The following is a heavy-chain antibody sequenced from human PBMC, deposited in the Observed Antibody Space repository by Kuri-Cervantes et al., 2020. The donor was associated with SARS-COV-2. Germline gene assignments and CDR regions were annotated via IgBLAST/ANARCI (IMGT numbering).Heavy chain of an antibody. V-gene: IGHV3-74*01. D-gene: IGHD4-23*01. CDR3: ARSGYSDKDYYYGTDV. CDR1: GFTFSGHW. J-gene: IGHJ6*02. Sequence: GGSLRLSCAASGFTFSGHWIHWVRQAPGKGLVWVSRINPDGSYTNNADSVKGRFTLSRDNAKNSLYLQMNSLRAEDTAVYYCARSGYSDKDYYYGTDVWGQGTTVTVSS. CDR2: INPDGSYT.